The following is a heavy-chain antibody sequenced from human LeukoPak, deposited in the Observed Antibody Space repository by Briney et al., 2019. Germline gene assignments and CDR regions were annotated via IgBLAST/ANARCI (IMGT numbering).Heavy chain of an antibody. CDR3: ARDGPVRAIFGVVIIGAFDI. Sequence: ASVTVSCKASGYTFTSYYMHWVRQAPGQGLEWMGIINPSGGSTSYAQKFQGRVTMTRDTSTSTVYMELSSLRSEDTAVYYCARDGPVRAIFGVVIIGAFDIWGQGTMVTVSS. D-gene: IGHD3-3*01. J-gene: IGHJ3*02. CDR2: INPSGGST. CDR1: GYTFTSYY. V-gene: IGHV1-46*01.